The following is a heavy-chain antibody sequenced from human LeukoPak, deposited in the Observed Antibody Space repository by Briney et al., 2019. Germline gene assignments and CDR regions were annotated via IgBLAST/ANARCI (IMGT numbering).Heavy chain of an antibody. J-gene: IGHJ4*02. Sequence: PSETLSLTCTVSGGSISSYYWSWIRQPPGKGLEWIGYIYYSGSTNYNPSLKSRVTISVDTSKNQFSLNLSSVTAADTAVYYCARARGGAVAGSLDWGQGTLVTVSS. V-gene: IGHV4-59*01. CDR2: IYYSGST. D-gene: IGHD6-19*01. CDR1: GGSISSYY. CDR3: ARARGGAVAGSLD.